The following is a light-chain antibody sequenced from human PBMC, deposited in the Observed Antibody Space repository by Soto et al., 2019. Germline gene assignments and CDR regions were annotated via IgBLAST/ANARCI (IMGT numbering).Light chain of an antibody. J-gene: IGLJ1*01. CDR3: TSFTSRHTYV. CDR1: SSDVGGYNY. CDR2: DVS. Sequence: QSVLTQPASVSGSPGQSITSSCTGTSSDVGGYNYVSWYQQHPDKAPRLMIYDVSNRPSGVSDRFSGSKSGDTASLTISGLQAEDEADYYCTSFTSRHTYVFGTGTKVTVL. V-gene: IGLV2-14*03.